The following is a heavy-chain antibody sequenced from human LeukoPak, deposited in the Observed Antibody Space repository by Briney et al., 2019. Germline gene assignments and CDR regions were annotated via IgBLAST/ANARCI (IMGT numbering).Heavy chain of an antibody. V-gene: IGHV3-7*03. D-gene: IGHD3-16*01. CDR2: INPNRNVT. Sequence: GGSLRLSCASSGFTFSGYWMNWARPAPGKGLEWVARINPNRNVTYSVDSVKGRFTISRDNAKNSLYLQMSNSRAEDTAVYFCARGGGLDVWGQGATVTVSS. J-gene: IGHJ6*02. CDR1: GFTFSGYW. CDR3: ARGGGLDV.